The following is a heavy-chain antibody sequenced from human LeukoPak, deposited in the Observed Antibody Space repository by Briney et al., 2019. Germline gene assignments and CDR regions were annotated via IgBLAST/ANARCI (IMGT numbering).Heavy chain of an antibody. CDR2: IWYDGSNK. D-gene: IGHD2-2*01. CDR1: GFTFSSYG. V-gene: IGHV3-33*06. J-gene: IGHJ3*02. CDR3: TKERCSSTSCYHAFDI. Sequence: GGSLRLSCAASGFTFSSYGVHWVRQAPGKGLEWVAVIWYDGSNKYYADSVKGRFTISRDNSKNTLYLQMNSLRAEDTAVYYCTKERCSSTSCYHAFDIWGQGTMVTVSS.